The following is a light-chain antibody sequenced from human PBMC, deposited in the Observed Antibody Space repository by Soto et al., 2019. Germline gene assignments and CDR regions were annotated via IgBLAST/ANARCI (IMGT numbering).Light chain of an antibody. V-gene: IGKV3-15*01. CDR2: GAS. J-gene: IGKJ1*01. Sequence: EIVMTQSPATLSVSPGESATLSCRASQSVSGNLAWYQQKPGQAPRLLIYGASTRATDIPARFSGSGSGTEFTLTISSLQSEDFAVYYCQQYNKWPRWTFGQGTKVDIK. CDR3: QQYNKWPRWT. CDR1: QSVSGN.